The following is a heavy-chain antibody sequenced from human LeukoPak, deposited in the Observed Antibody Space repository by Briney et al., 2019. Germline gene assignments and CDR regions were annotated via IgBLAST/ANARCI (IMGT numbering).Heavy chain of an antibody. D-gene: IGHD3-16*01. Sequence: GGSLRLSCAASGFTFSSYSMNWARQAPGKGLEWVSSISSSSSYIYYADSVKGRFTISRDNAKSSLYLQMNSLRAEDTAVYYCARGEVAFGGVKGYWGQGTLVTVSS. CDR1: GFTFSSYS. J-gene: IGHJ4*02. CDR2: ISSSSSYI. V-gene: IGHV3-21*01. CDR3: ARGEVAFGGVKGY.